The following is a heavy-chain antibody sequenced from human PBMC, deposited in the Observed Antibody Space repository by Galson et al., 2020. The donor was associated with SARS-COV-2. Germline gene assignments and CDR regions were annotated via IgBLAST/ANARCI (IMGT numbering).Heavy chain of an antibody. CDR2: IWNDGSNK. D-gene: IGHD2-21*02. Sequence: GESLKISCAASGFTFSNYGMHWVRQAPGKGLEWVSLIWNDGSNKYYADSVKGRFTISRDNSENTLYLQMNSLRAEDTAVYYCARRTWTAPGVTGEYYYYYMDVWGKGTTVTVSS. CDR3: ARRTWTAPGVTGEYYYYYMDV. V-gene: IGHV3-33*01. J-gene: IGHJ6*03. CDR1: GFTFSNYG.